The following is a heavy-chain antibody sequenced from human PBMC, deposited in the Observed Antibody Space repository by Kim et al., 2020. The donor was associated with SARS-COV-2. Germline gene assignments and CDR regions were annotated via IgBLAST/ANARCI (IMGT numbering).Heavy chain of an antibody. J-gene: IGHJ6*02. CDR3: ARDETSPYYYYGMDV. Sequence: DSVKGRLTISRDNAKNSLYLQMNSLRAEDTAVYYCARDETSPYYYYGMDVWGQGTTVTVSS. D-gene: IGHD4-17*01. V-gene: IGHV3-48*03.